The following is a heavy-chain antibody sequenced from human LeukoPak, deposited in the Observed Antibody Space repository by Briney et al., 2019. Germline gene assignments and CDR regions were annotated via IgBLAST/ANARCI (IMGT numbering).Heavy chain of an antibody. D-gene: IGHD3-9*01. V-gene: IGHV3-23*01. Sequence: GGSLRLSCAASGFTFSSYAMSWVRQAPGKGLESVSAISGSGGSTYYADSVKGRFTISRDNSKNTLYLQMNSLRAEDTAVYYCAKDPQYYDILTGYPAFDYWGQGTLVTVSS. J-gene: IGHJ4*02. CDR3: AKDPQYYDILTGYPAFDY. CDR2: ISGSGGST. CDR1: GFTFSSYA.